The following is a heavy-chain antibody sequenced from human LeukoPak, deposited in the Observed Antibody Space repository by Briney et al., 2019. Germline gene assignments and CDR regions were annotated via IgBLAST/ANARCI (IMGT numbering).Heavy chain of an antibody. Sequence: SETLSLTCTVSGGSISSSSYYWGWIRQPPGKGLEWIGSIYYSGSTYYNPSLKSRVTISVDTSKNQFSLKLSSVTAADTAVYYCARLPTRYDSFDYWGQGTLVTVSS. J-gene: IGHJ4*02. V-gene: IGHV4-39*01. CDR2: IYYSGST. CDR1: GGSISSSSYY. CDR3: ARLPTRYDSFDY. D-gene: IGHD3-3*01.